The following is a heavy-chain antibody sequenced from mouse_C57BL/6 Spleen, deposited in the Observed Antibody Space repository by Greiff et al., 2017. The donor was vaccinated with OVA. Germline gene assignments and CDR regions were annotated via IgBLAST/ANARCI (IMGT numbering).Heavy chain of an antibody. J-gene: IGHJ2*01. V-gene: IGHV5-16*02. D-gene: IGHD1-1*01. CDR2: INYDGSST. CDR1: GFTFSDYY. CDR3: ARRGHYYGSSLYYFDY. Sequence: EVKLMESEGGLVQPGSSMKLSCTASGFTFSDYYMAWVRQVPEKGLEWVANINYDGSSTYYLDSLKSRFIISRDNAKNILYLQMSSLKSEDTATYYGARRGHYYGSSLYYFDYWGQGTTLTVSS.